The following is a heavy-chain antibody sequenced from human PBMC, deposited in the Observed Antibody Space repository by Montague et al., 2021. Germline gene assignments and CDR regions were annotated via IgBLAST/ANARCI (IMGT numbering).Heavy chain of an antibody. D-gene: IGHD1-1*01. V-gene: IGHV3-48*02. CDR2: ISSSSRAA. Sequence: SLRLSCAASGISFSDYTMNWVRQIPGKGLEWVSYISSSSRAAYYADSVKGRFTISRDNAKKSLYLQMSSLRDEDTAVYYCALWLAQVRTTGWGDAVDIWGQGTMVTVSS. J-gene: IGHJ3*02. CDR1: GISFSDYT. CDR3: ALWLAQVRTTGWGDAVDI.